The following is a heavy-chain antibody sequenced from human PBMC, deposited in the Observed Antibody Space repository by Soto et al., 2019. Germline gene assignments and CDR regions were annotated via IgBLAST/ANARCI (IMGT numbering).Heavy chain of an antibody. Sequence: GGSLRLSCAASGFTFSSYAMSWVRQAPGKGLEWVSAISGSGGSTYYADSVKGRFTISRDNSKNTLYLQMNSLRAEDTAVYYCANLVIGDYLNYYYGMDVWGQGTTVTVSS. CDR2: ISGSGGST. J-gene: IGHJ6*02. CDR3: ANLVIGDYLNYYYGMDV. V-gene: IGHV3-23*01. D-gene: IGHD4-17*01. CDR1: GFTFSSYA.